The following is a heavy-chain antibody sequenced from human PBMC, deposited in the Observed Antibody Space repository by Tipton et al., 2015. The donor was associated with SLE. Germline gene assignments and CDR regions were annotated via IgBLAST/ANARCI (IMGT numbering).Heavy chain of an antibody. CDR1: GGSISSSNW. J-gene: IGHJ4*02. Sequence: TLSLTCAVSGGSISSSNWWSWVRQPPGKGLEWIGYIYYSGSTYYNPSLKSRVTISIDTSKNQFSLKLSSVTAADTAVYYCARDTSNRHGFGELLSGRNFWRYWGQGTLVTVSS. CDR2: IYYSGST. D-gene: IGHD3-10*01. CDR3: ARDTSNRHGFGELLSGRNFWRY. V-gene: IGHV4-4*02.